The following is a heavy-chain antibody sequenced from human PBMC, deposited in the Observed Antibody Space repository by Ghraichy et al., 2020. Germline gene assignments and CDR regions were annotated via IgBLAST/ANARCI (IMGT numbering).Heavy chain of an antibody. CDR1: GFTFSSYW. J-gene: IGHJ6*02. CDR3: ARVNSGSYRSYYGMDV. V-gene: IGHV3-74*01. D-gene: IGHD1-26*01. Sequence: GESLNISCAASGFTFSSYWMHWVRQAPGKGLVWVSRINSDGSSTSYADSVKGRFTISRDNAKNTLYLQMNSLRAEDTAVYYCARVNSGSYRSYYGMDVWGQGTTVTVSS. CDR2: INSDGSST.